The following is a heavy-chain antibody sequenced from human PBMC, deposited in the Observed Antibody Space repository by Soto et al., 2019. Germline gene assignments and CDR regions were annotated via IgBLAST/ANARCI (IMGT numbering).Heavy chain of an antibody. CDR1: GGSISSGGYS. D-gene: IGHD3-22*01. CDR2: IYHSGST. J-gene: IGHJ4*02. CDR3: ARVNPDYYDSSGYYPGPIGTYDY. V-gene: IGHV4-30-2*01. Sequence: SETLSLTCAVSGGSISSGGYSWSWIRQPPGKGLEWIGYIYHSGSTYYNPSLKSRVTISVDRSKNQFSLKLSSVTAADTAVYYCARVNPDYYDSSGYYPGPIGTYDYWGQGTLVTVSS.